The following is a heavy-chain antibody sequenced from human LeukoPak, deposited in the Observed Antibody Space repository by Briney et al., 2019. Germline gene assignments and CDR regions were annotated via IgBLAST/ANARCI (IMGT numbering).Heavy chain of an antibody. J-gene: IGHJ3*02. CDR3: ARDVGASAPDAFDI. CDR2: IGTSSNYI. D-gene: IGHD1-26*01. CDR1: GFTFSTYN. Sequence: GGSLRLSCTASGFTFSTYNMNWVRQAPGKGLEWVSSIGTSSNYIYYADSVKGRFTISRDNANNSLYLQMNSLRVEDTDVYYCARDVGASAPDAFDIWGQGTMVTVSS. V-gene: IGHV3-21*01.